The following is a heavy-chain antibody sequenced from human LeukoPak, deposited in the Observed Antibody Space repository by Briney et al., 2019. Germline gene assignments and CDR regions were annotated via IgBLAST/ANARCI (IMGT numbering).Heavy chain of an antibody. D-gene: IGHD2-2*01. J-gene: IGHJ3*02. CDR3: ARLQDYQRAFDI. Sequence: SETLSLTCTVSGGSISSSSYYWGWIRQPPGKGLEWIGSIYYSGSTYYNPSLKSRVTISVDTSKNQFSLKLSSVTAADTAVYYCARLQDYQRAFDIWGQGTMVTVSS. CDR1: GGSISSSSYY. CDR2: IYYSGST. V-gene: IGHV4-39*01.